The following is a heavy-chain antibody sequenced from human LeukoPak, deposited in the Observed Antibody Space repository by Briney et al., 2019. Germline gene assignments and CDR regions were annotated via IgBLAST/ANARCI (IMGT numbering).Heavy chain of an antibody. CDR2: IYSGGTT. CDR3: ARGSRVAYSSDDY. D-gene: IGHD6-25*01. J-gene: IGHJ4*02. CDR1: GFTASGNY. Sequence: GGSLRLSCAVSGFTASGNYMSWVRQAPGKGLEWVSLIYSGGTTYYADSVKGRFTISRDNAKNSLYLQMNSLRAEDTAVYYCARGSRVAYSSDDYWGQGTLVTVSS. V-gene: IGHV3-53*01.